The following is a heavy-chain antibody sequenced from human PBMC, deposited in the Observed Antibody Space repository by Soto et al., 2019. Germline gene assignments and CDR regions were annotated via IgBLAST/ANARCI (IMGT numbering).Heavy chain of an antibody. CDR2: INAGNGNT. J-gene: IGHJ3*02. CDR1: GYTFTNYA. CDR3: ARAGFCSTTSCSDAFDI. Sequence: QVQLVQSGAEVKKPGPSVKVSCKASGYTFTNYAMHWVRQAPGQRPEWMGWINAGNGNTKFSQRFQGRVTITRDTSANIAYMELSGLTSEDTAVYYCARAGFCSTTSCSDAFDIWGQGTMVTVSS. V-gene: IGHV1-3*01. D-gene: IGHD2-2*01.